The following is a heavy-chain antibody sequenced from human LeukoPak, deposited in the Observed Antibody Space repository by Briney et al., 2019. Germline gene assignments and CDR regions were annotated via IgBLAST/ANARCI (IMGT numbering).Heavy chain of an antibody. J-gene: IGHJ5*02. V-gene: IGHV4-59*01. Sequence: SETLSPTCTVSGGSISSYYWSWIRQPPGKGLEWIGYIYYSGSTNYNPSLKSRVTISVDTSKNQFSLKLSSVTAADTAVYYCARVPPFDFWSGYPNWFDPWGQGTLVTVSS. D-gene: IGHD3-3*01. CDR1: GGSISSYY. CDR3: ARVPPFDFWSGYPNWFDP. CDR2: IYYSGST.